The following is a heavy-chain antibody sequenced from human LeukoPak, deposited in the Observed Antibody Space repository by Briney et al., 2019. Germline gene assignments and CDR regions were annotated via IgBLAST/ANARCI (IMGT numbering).Heavy chain of an antibody. Sequence: GASVKVSCKASGYTFTGYYIHWVRQAPGQGLEWMGWSNPHSGGIKYAQRFQGRVTMTRDTSISTAYMELTRLRSDDTAVYYCARDSGANQLFGVPDYWGQGTLVSVSS. D-gene: IGHD2-2*01. V-gene: IGHV1-2*02. CDR2: SNPHSGGI. J-gene: IGHJ4*02. CDR3: ARDSGANQLFGVPDY. CDR1: GYTFTGYY.